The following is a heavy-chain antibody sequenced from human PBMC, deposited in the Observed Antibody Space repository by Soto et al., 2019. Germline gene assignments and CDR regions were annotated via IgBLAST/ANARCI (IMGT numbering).Heavy chain of an antibody. V-gene: IGHV3-23*01. CDR1: GFTFTAYA. CDR2: ISGRGDDT. Sequence: EVQLLESGGGLVQPGGSLRLSCAASGFTFTAYAMSWVRQAPGKGLEWISIISGRGDDTNYADSVKGRFTISRDNSKNTVYLQMNSLRAEDTAIYYCAKGSCSGGSCLRFEYRGQGTLVTVSS. CDR3: AKGSCSGGSCLRFEY. D-gene: IGHD2-15*01. J-gene: IGHJ4*02.